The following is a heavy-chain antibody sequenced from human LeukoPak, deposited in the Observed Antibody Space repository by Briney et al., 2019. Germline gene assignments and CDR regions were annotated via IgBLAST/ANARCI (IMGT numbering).Heavy chain of an antibody. J-gene: IGHJ4*02. V-gene: IGHV3-23*01. D-gene: IGHD2-15*01. CDR2: IGGSGGST. CDR1: GFTFSSYE. CDR3: AKGYLGYCSGGSCYVPFDY. Sequence: GGSLRLSCAASGFTFSSYEMNWVRQAPGKGLEWVSAIGGSGGSTYYADSVKGRFTISRDNSKNTLYLQMNSLRAEDTAVYYCAKGYLGYCSGGSCYVPFDYWGQGTLVTVSS.